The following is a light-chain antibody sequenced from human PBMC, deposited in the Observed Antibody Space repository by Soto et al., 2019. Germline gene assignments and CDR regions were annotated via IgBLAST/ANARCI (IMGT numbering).Light chain of an antibody. Sequence: EIVMPQSPATLCVSPGERATLSCRASESVSSSLAWYQHKPGQAPRLLIYGAFNRATGIPARFSGSGSGTDFTLTISSLEPEDSAVYYCQQRNVWPPVTFGQGTRLEIK. V-gene: IGKV3-11*01. CDR2: GAF. J-gene: IGKJ5*01. CDR1: ESVSSS. CDR3: QQRNVWPPVT.